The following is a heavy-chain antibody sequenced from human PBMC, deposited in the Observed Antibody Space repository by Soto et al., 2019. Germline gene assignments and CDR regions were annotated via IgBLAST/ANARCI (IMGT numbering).Heavy chain of an antibody. D-gene: IGHD1-26*01. J-gene: IGHJ4*02. V-gene: IGHV3-72*01. Sequence: EVQLVESGGGLVQPGGSLRLSCAASGFTVSDHYMDGVRQAPGKGLEWLGRTRNKANNYITEYATSVKGRFTISRDDSKNSVYLQLNSLKSEDTAVYYCGRWTSGSPDCWGQGTLVTVSS. CDR3: GRWTSGSPDC. CDR1: GFTVSDHY. CDR2: TRNKANNYIT.